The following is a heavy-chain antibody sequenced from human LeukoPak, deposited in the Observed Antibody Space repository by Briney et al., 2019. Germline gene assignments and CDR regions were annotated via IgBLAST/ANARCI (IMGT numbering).Heavy chain of an antibody. CDR3: ARRAGEYSHPYDY. CDR2: IYSGGNT. Sequence: GGSLRLSCTVSGFTVSGNSMSWVRQAPGKGLEGVSFIYSGGNTHYSDSVKGRFTISRDNSKNTLYLQMNSLRAEDTAVYYCARRAGEYSHPYDYWGQGTLVTVSS. CDR1: GFTVSGNS. J-gene: IGHJ4*02. D-gene: IGHD2/OR15-2a*01. V-gene: IGHV3-53*01.